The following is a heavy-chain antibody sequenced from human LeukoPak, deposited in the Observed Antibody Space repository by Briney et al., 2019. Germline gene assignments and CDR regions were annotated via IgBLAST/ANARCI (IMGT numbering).Heavy chain of an antibody. CDR1: GFTFSASA. Sequence: GGSLRLSCAASGFTFSASAIHWVRQASGKGLKWVGRIRTKTNSYATAYAASVKGRFTISRDDSKNTAYLQMNSLKTEDTAVYYCTLFLTESGDNLSGYWGQGTLVTVSS. V-gene: IGHV3-73*01. CDR3: TLFLTESGDNLSGY. D-gene: IGHD2-21*02. J-gene: IGHJ4*02. CDR2: IRTKTNSYAT.